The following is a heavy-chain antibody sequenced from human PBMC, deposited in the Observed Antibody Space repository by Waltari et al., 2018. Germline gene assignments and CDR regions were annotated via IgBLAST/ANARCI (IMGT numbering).Heavy chain of an antibody. CDR3: ARKTSRTIEY. V-gene: IGHV1-8*01. Sequence: QVQLVQSGAEVTKPGASVKGTCTASGYSFTNFDINWLRQATGQGLEWMGGMNPNSGNTGYAEKFQDRVTMTSNISISSAYVELRSLRSEDTAVYYCARKTSRTIEYWGQGTLVTVSS. CDR2: MNPNSGNT. D-gene: IGHD2-2*01. J-gene: IGHJ4*02. CDR1: GYSFTNFD.